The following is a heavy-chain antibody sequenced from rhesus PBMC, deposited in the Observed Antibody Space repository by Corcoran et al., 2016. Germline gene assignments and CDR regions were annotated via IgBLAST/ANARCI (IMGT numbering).Heavy chain of an antibody. J-gene: IGHJ6*01. CDR2: IGGSSGRT. Sequence: QVQLQESGPGLVTPSETLSLTCAVSGYSISRGYGWSWIRQPPGKGLEWIGYIGGSSGRTNYNPTLKSRVTISKDTSKNQVSLKLNSVTAADTAVYYCARGGDYYGLDSWGQGVVVTVSS. V-gene: IGHV4-127*01. D-gene: IGHD3-34*01. CDR3: ARGGDYYGLDS. CDR1: GYSISRGYG.